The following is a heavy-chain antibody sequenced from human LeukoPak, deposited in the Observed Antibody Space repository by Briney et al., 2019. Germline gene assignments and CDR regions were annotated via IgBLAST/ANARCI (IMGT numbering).Heavy chain of an antibody. Sequence: PSETLSLTCGVAAASVSSHFWSWIRQTPGMGLEWIGYISNRGSTGYNPSLRSRVTISVDAPKNEVSLNVRSVSAADTAVYYCAKGVSGTYYAFDVWGQG. J-gene: IGHJ3*01. CDR1: AASVSSHF. V-gene: IGHV4-59*02. CDR3: AKGVSGTYYAFDV. CDR2: ISNRGST. D-gene: IGHD1-26*01.